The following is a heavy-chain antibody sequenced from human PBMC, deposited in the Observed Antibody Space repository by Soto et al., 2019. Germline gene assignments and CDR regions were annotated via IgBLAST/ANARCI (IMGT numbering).Heavy chain of an antibody. J-gene: IGHJ6*02. CDR1: GFTFSSYA. V-gene: IGHV3-30*14. CDR2: ISYDGSNK. D-gene: IGHD6-13*01. Sequence: PGGSLRLSCAASGFTFSSYAMHWVRQAPGKGLEWVAVISYDGSNKYYADSVKGRFTISRDNSKNSLYLQMNSLRAGDTAVYYCARGSISSSWWGDYYYGMDVWGQGTTVTVSS. CDR3: ARGSISSSWWGDYYYGMDV.